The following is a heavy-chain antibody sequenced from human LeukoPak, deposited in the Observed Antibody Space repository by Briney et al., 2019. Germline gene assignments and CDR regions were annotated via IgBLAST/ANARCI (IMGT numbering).Heavy chain of an antibody. D-gene: IGHD3/OR15-3a*01. J-gene: IGHJ4*02. CDR1: GITFRSYW. CDR3: ARQTGSGLFILP. V-gene: IGHV3-7*01. Sequence: GGSLRLSCAASGITFRSYWMSWVRQAPGKGLEWVATIKEDGSEKKYVDSVKGRFSISRDNANNSLYLQMNSLRAEDTAVYYCARQTGSGLFILPGGQGTLVTVSS. CDR2: IKEDGSEK.